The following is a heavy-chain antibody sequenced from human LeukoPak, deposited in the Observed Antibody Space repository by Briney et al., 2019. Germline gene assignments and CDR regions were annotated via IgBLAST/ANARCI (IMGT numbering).Heavy chain of an antibody. V-gene: IGHV3-23*01. Sequence: PGGSLRLPCAASGFIFTNHAMNWVRQAPGKGLEWVSGISGSGGSTYYAGSVKGRFTISRDNSKNTLYMQMNSLRAEETAVYYCAKGFRSGTYPLDYWGQGTLVTVSS. CDR1: GFIFTNHA. J-gene: IGHJ4*02. CDR3: AKGFRSGTYPLDY. CDR2: ISGSGGST. D-gene: IGHD3-10*01.